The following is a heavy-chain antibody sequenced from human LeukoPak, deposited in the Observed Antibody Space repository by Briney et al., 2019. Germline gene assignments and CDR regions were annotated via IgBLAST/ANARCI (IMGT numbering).Heavy chain of an antibody. D-gene: IGHD6-19*01. CDR3: ARDFGASGWYYFDY. CDR1: GFTFSNYG. CDR2: ISYDGSNK. V-gene: IGHV3-30*03. Sequence: GGSLRLSCAASGFTFSNYGMHWVRQAPGKGLEWVAVISYDGSNKYYADSVKGRFTISRDNAKNSLYLQMNSLRAEDTAVYYCARDFGASGWYYFDYWGQGTLVTVSS. J-gene: IGHJ4*02.